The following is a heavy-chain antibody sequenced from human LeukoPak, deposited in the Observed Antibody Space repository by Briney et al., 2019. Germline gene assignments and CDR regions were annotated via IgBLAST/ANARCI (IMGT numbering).Heavy chain of an antibody. Sequence: GGSLRLSCAASGFTFSSYAMSWVRQAPGKGLEWVSAISGSGGSTYYADSVKGRFAISRDNSKNTLYLQMNSLRAEDTAVYYCAKFHALRFLEDYYGMDVWGQGTTVTVSS. D-gene: IGHD3-3*01. CDR2: ISGSGGST. V-gene: IGHV3-23*01. J-gene: IGHJ6*02. CDR1: GFTFSSYA. CDR3: AKFHALRFLEDYYGMDV.